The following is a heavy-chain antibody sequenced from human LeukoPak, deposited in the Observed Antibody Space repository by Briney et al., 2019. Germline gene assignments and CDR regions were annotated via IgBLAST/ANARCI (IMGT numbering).Heavy chain of an antibody. Sequence: SVKGRFTISRDNAKNSLYLQMNSLRAEDTAVYYCSRDDGSSSPYFDYWGQGTLVTVSS. CDR3: SRDDGSSSPYFDY. J-gene: IGHJ4*02. V-gene: IGHV3-21*01. D-gene: IGHD6-6*01.